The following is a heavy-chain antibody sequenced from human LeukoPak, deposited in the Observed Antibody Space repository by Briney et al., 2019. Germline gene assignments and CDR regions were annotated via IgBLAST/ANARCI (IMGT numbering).Heavy chain of an antibody. Sequence: PSETLSLTCAVYGGSFSGYYWSWIRQPPGKGLEWIGEINHSGSTNYNPSLKSRVTISVDTSKNQFSLKLSSVTAADTAVYYCASRGRWLRGLDYWGQGTLVTVSS. J-gene: IGHJ4*02. CDR3: ASRGRWLRGLDY. D-gene: IGHD5-12*01. CDR2: INHSGST. CDR1: GGSFSGYY. V-gene: IGHV4-34*01.